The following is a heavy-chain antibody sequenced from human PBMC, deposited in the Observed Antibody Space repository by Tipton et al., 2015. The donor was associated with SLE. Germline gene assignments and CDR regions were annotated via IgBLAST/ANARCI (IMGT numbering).Heavy chain of an antibody. CDR3: AGRLGVNSFDY. CDR1: GGSFSGYY. CDR2: INHSGST. J-gene: IGHJ4*02. Sequence: TLSLTCAVYGGSFSGYYWSWIRQPPGKGLEWIGEINHSGSTNYNPSLKSRVTISVDTSKNHFSLKLSSVTAADTAVYYCAGRLGVNSFDYWGQGPLVPVSS. D-gene: IGHD3-16*01. V-gene: IGHV4-34*01.